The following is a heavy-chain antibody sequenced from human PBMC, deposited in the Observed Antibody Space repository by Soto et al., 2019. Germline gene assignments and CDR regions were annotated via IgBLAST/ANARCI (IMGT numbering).Heavy chain of an antibody. CDR2: ISGSGGST. D-gene: IGHD6-19*01. J-gene: IGHJ4*02. CDR3: AKAGPDSSGWYYFDY. CDR1: GFTFSSYA. Sequence: GGSLRLSCAASGFTFSSYAMSWVRQAPGKGLEWVSAISGSGGSTYYADSVKGRFTISRDNSKNTLYLQMNSLRAEGTAVYYCAKAGPDSSGWYYFDYWGQGTLVTVSS. V-gene: IGHV3-23*01.